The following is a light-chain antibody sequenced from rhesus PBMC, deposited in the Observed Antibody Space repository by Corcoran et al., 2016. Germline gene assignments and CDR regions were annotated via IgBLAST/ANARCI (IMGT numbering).Light chain of an antibody. CDR3: QQYSSSPYS. CDR1: QSISSW. CDR2: KAS. V-gene: IGKV1-22*01. Sequence: DIQMTQSPSSLSASVGDTVTITCRASQSISSWLAWYQQKPGKAPKLRIYKASTLQSGVPSRVSGSGSGTDFTLTSSSLQSEDCATYYCQQYSSSPYSFGQGTKVEIK. J-gene: IGKJ2*01.